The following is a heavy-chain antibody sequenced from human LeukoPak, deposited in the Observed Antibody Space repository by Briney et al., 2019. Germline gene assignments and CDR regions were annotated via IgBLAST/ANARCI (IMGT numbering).Heavy chain of an antibody. J-gene: IGHJ4*02. CDR3: ARTEAEAGPMYD. Sequence: PGGSLSLSCAASGFTFSSYAMSWVRQAPGKGLEWVSAISGSGGSTYYADSVKGRFTICRDSSKSTLYLQMNSLRADDTVVNHCARTEAEAGPMYDWGQGTLVTVSS. D-gene: IGHD6-19*01. CDR2: ISGSGGST. V-gene: IGHV3-23*01. CDR1: GFTFSSYA.